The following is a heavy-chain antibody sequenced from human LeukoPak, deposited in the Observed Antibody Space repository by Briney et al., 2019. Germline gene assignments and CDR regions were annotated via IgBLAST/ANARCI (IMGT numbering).Heavy chain of an antibody. Sequence: PGGSLRLSCAASGFTFDDYGMSWVRQAPGKGLEWVSGINWNGGSTGYADSVKGRFTISRDNAKNSLYLQMNSLRAEDTALYYCARERGTNLGNWFDPWGQGTLVTVSS. CDR1: GFTFDDYG. D-gene: IGHD1-14*01. CDR2: INWNGGST. CDR3: ARERGTNLGNWFDP. J-gene: IGHJ5*02. V-gene: IGHV3-20*04.